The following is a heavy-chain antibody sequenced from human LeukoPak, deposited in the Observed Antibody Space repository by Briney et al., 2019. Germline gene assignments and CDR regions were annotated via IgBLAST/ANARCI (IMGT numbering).Heavy chain of an antibody. J-gene: IGHJ4*02. CDR3: AKDWAWYYDSSGLIEGDPFDY. D-gene: IGHD3-22*01. CDR1: GFTFSSYA. Sequence: PGGSLRLSCAASGFTFSSYAMSWVRQAPGKGLEWVSAISGSGGSTYYADSVKGRFTISRDNSKNTLYLQMNSLRAEDTAVYYCAKDWAWYYDSSGLIEGDPFDYWGQGTLVTVSS. V-gene: IGHV3-23*01. CDR2: ISGSGGST.